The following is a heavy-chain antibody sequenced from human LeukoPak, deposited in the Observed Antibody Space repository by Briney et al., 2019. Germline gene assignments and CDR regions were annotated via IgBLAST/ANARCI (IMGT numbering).Heavy chain of an antibody. CDR2: IYYSGST. D-gene: IGHD4-17*01. CDR1: GGSISSHY. V-gene: IGHV4-59*11. J-gene: IGHJ4*02. CDR3: ARVGERRTVDY. Sequence: ASETLSLTCTVSGGSISSHYWSWIRQPPGKGLEWIGNIYYSGSTNYNPSLKSRVTISVDTSKNQFSLKLSSVTAADTAVYYCARVGERRTVDYWGQGTLVTVSS.